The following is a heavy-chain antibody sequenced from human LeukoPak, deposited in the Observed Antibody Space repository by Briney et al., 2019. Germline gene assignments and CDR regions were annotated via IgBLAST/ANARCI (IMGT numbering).Heavy chain of an antibody. V-gene: IGHV3-7*01. CDR2: IKQDGSEK. CDR1: GFTLSSYW. D-gene: IGHD1-20*01. Sequence: GGSLRLSCAASGFTLSSYWMSWVRQAPGKGLEWVANIKQDGSEKYYVDSVKGRFTISRDNAKNSLYLQMNSLRAEDTAVYYCARDLDNWNAPFDYWGQGTLVTVSS. CDR3: ARDLDNWNAPFDY. J-gene: IGHJ4*02.